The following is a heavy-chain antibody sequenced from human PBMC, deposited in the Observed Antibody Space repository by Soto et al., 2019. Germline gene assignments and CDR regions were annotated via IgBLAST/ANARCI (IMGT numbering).Heavy chain of an antibody. D-gene: IGHD3-10*01. CDR3: ARDPSHGSGSYLDY. CDR1: GFTFSDYG. Sequence: GGSLRLSCAASGFTFSDYGMHWVRQAPGKGLEWVAVIWFDGSNKYYADSVKGRFTLPRDNSKNTLYLQMNGLRAEDTAVFYCARDPSHGSGSYLDYWGQGTPVTVSS. CDR2: IWFDGSNK. V-gene: IGHV3-33*01. J-gene: IGHJ4*02.